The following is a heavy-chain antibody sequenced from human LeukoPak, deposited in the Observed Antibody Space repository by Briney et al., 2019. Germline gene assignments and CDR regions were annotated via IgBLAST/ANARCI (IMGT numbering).Heavy chain of an antibody. CDR3: ARSEYDFWSGYPLRAFDI. J-gene: IGHJ3*02. V-gene: IGHV4-31*03. CDR1: GGSISSGGYY. Sequence: SETLSLTCTVSGGSISSGGYYWSWIRQHPGKGLEWIGYIYYSGSTYYNPSLKSRVTISVDTSKNQFSLKLSSVTAADTAVYYCARSEYDFWSGYPLRAFDIWGQGTMVTVSS. CDR2: IYYSGST. D-gene: IGHD3-3*01.